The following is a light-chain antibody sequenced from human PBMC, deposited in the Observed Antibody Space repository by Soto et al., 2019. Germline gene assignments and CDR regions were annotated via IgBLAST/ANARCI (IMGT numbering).Light chain of an antibody. V-gene: IGLV1-44*01. Sequence: QSVLTQAPSTSGTPGQRVTVSCSGSSSNIGRYPVNWYQQLPGTSPKLLIYNNDKRHSGVPDRFSGSKSGTSVSLAISGLLSEDEAEYYCAAWDDSLNGLVFGGGTKLTVL. J-gene: IGLJ2*01. CDR3: AAWDDSLNGLV. CDR2: NND. CDR1: SSNIGRYP.